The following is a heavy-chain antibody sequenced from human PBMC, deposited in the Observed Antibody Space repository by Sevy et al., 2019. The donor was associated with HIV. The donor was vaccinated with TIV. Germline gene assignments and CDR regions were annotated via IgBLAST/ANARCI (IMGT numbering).Heavy chain of an antibody. V-gene: IGHV3-15*01. Sequence: GGCLRLSCAGSGFTFSNTWMSWVRQAPGKGLEWIGRIKSKTDGGTTDYSAPVKGRFSISREDSKNTLYLQMNSLKTEDTAVYYCTTQWFWGQGTLVTVSS. CDR3: TTQWF. D-gene: IGHD3-22*01. CDR2: IKSKTDGGTT. CDR1: GFTFSNTW. J-gene: IGHJ4*02.